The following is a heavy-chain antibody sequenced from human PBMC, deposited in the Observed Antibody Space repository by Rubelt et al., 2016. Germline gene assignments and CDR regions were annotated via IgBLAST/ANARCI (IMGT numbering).Heavy chain of an antibody. Sequence: QVQLQQWGAGLLKPSETLSLTCAVYGGSFSGYYWSWIRQPPGKGLEWIGEINHSGSTNYNPSLKSRVNISVDTSKNQFSLKRSSVTAADTAVYYCARVGGVANLVRGMDVWGQGTTVTVSS. CDR1: GGSFSGYY. CDR3: ARVGGVANLVRGMDV. CDR2: INHSGST. V-gene: IGHV4-34*01. J-gene: IGHJ6*02. D-gene: IGHD2-15*01.